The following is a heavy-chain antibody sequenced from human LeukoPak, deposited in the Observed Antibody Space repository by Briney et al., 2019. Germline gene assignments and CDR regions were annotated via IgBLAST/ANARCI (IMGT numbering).Heavy chain of an antibody. CDR1: GGSITNYY. D-gene: IGHD1-14*01. V-gene: IGHV4-59*08. J-gene: IGHJ4*02. CDR3: VRHFTPFRLGPHFDY. CDR2: IYYSGST. Sequence: SETLSLTCSVSGGSITNYYWSWIRQPPGRGLEWIGYIYYSGSTHYNPSLKSRVTISVDTSRNQFSLNLTSMTAADTAVYYCVRHFTPFRLGPHFDYWGQGSLVTVSS.